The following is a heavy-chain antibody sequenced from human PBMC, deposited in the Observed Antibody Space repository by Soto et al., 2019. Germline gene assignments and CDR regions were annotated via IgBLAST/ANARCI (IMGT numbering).Heavy chain of an antibody. CDR3: ARIGTAYYYMDL. CDR2: INSDGSRT. V-gene: IGHV3-74*01. D-gene: IGHD1-1*01. Sequence: DVQLEESGGGLVQPGGSLRLSCGASGFTFSSYWMHWVRQAPGKGLVWVSRINSDGSRTNYADSVKGRFTISRDNAKNTVYLQMNSLSAEDTAVYYRARIGTAYYYMDLWGKRNPVPVSS. J-gene: IGHJ6*03. CDR1: GFTFSSYW.